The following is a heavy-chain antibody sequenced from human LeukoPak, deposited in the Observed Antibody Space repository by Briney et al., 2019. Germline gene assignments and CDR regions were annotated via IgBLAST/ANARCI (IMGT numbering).Heavy chain of an antibody. CDR2: IKSKTDGGTT. D-gene: IGHD6-19*01. V-gene: IGHV3-15*01. CDR1: GFTFRNAW. CDR3: TSSISYSSGWPRGIYYYYYGMDV. Sequence: GGSLRLSCAASGFTFRNAWMSWVRQAPGKGLEWVGLIKSKTDGGTTDYAAPVKGRFTISRDDSISIAYLEMNSLKTEDTAVYYCTSSISYSSGWPRGIYYYYYGMDVWGQGTSVTVSS. J-gene: IGHJ6*02.